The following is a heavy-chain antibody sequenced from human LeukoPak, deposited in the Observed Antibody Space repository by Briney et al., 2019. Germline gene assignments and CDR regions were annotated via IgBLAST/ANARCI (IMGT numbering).Heavy chain of an antibody. J-gene: IGHJ4*02. D-gene: IGHD6-25*01. Sequence: GGSLRLSYEACAFTFSGSAKPWVRQASGKGLEWVCRIRSKANSYATAYAASVKGRFTISRDDSKNTAYLQMNSLKTEDTAVYYCTRPAATVPDYWGQGTLVTVSS. V-gene: IGHV3-73*01. CDR1: AFTFSGSA. CDR3: TRPAATVPDY. CDR2: IRSKANSYAT.